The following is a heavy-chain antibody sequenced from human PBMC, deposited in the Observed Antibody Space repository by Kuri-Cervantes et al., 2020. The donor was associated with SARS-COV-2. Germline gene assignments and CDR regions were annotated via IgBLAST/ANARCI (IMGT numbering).Heavy chain of an antibody. D-gene: IGHD3-10*01. Sequence: ASVKVSCKASGYTFTGYYMHWVRQAPGQGLEWMGGFDPEDGETIYAQKFQGRVTMTEDTSTDTAHMELSSLRSEDTAVYYCATGVPTRLFGEELKNDAFDIWGQGTTVTVSS. CDR1: GYTFTGYY. CDR2: FDPEDGET. J-gene: IGHJ3*02. V-gene: IGHV1-24*01. CDR3: ATGVPTRLFGEELKNDAFDI.